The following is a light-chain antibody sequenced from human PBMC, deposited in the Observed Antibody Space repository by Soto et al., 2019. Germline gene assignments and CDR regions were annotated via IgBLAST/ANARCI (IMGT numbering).Light chain of an antibody. J-gene: IGKJ1*01. CDR3: LQYNTYSPWT. V-gene: IGKV1-5*03. CDR2: KAS. CDR1: QSISNY. Sequence: DIQMTQSPSTVSASVGDRVSITCRASQSISNYLAWYQQKPGKAPKVLIYKASSLESGVPSRFSGSGSGTEFTLNICSLQPDDFATYFCLQYNTYSPWTFGQGTKVEIK.